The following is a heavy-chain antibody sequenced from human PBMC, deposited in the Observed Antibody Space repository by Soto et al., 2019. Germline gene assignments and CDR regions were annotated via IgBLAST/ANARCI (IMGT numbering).Heavy chain of an antibody. J-gene: IGHJ5*02. CDR3: ARSKLPPLGFGVSWFDP. CDR2: ISAYNGNT. CDR1: GYTFTSYG. V-gene: IGHV1-18*01. D-gene: IGHD3-10*01. Sequence: QVQLVQSGAEVKKPGASVKVSCKASGYTFTSYGISWVRQAPGQVLEWMGWISAYNGNTNYAQKLQGRVTMTTDTSTSTAYMELRSLRSDDTAVYYCARSKLPPLGFGVSWFDPWGQGTLVTVSS.